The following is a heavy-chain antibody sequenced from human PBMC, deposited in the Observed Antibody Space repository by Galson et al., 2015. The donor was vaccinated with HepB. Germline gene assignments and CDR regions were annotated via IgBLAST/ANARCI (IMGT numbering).Heavy chain of an antibody. D-gene: IGHD6-13*01. CDR2: IHYSGTT. J-gene: IGHJ4*02. V-gene: IGHV4-39*01. Sequence: SETLSLTCAVSSGSISSSSYFWGWIRQPPGKGLEWIGSIHYSGTTYYSPSLKSRVTISLDTSRKQFSLKLSSMTAADTAVYYCARHYPGSIWTYYFDYWGQGPLVTVSS. CDR3: ARHYPGSIWTYYFDY. CDR1: SGSISSSSYF.